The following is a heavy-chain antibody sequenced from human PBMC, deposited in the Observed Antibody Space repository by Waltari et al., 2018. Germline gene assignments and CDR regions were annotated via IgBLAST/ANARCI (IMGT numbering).Heavy chain of an antibody. CDR3: AREVDAAMANDY. V-gene: IGHV1-18*01. CDR1: GYTFNDYG. CDR2: ISGYDGKP. D-gene: IGHD5-18*01. Sequence: QVQVVQSGAEVRKPGASVKVSCKASGYTFNDYGIAWVRQAPGQGFEWMGWISGYDGKPKYAEKFQGRVTLTTDTFTSTAYMELRSLRSDDTAVYYCAREVDAAMANDYWGQGTQVTVSS. J-gene: IGHJ4*02.